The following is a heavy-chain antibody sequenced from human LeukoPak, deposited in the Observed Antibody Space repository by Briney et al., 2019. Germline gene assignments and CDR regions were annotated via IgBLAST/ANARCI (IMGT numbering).Heavy chain of an antibody. D-gene: IGHD2-21*01. CDR1: GFTFSSYG. J-gene: IGHJ4*02. Sequence: GGSLRLSCAASGFTFSSYGMHWVRQAPGKGLEWVAFIRYDGSNKYYADSVKGRFTISRDNPKNSLSLQMNTLRAEDTAVYYCVRYPRLGGDDTGFDSWGQGTLVTVSS. CDR2: IRYDGSNK. CDR3: VRYPRLGGDDTGFDS. V-gene: IGHV3-30*02.